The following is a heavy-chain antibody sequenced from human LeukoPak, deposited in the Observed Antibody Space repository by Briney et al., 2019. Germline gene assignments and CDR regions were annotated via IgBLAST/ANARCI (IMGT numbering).Heavy chain of an antibody. Sequence: GGSLRLSCAASGFTFSSYSMNWVRQAPGKGLEWVSSISSSSSYIYYADSVKGRFTISRDNAKNSLYLQMNSLRAEDTAVYYCAINPGYSYGPYYMDVWGKGTTVTVSS. CDR1: GFTFSSYS. CDR2: ISSSSSYI. CDR3: AINPGYSYGPYYMDV. D-gene: IGHD5-18*01. J-gene: IGHJ6*03. V-gene: IGHV3-21*01.